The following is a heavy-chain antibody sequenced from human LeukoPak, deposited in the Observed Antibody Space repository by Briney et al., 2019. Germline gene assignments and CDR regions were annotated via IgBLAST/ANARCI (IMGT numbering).Heavy chain of an antibody. D-gene: IGHD3-3*01. Sequence: SETLSLTCTVSGGSISSGSYYWSWIRQPAGKGLEWIGRIYTSGSTNYNPSLKSRVTISVDTSKNQFSLKLSSVTAADTAVYYCARSPAGITIFGASWDYYYYMDVWGKGTTVTVSS. J-gene: IGHJ6*03. CDR1: GGSISSGSYY. CDR2: IYTSGST. V-gene: IGHV4-61*02. CDR3: ARSPAGITIFGASWDYYYYMDV.